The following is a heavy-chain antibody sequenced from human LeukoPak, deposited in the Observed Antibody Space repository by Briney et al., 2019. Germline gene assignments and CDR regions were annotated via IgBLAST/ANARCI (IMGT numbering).Heavy chain of an antibody. Sequence: GRSLRLSCAASGFTFSTYAMDWVRQAPGKGLEWVSYLSSSSSGIYHADSVKGRFTISRDNAKNSLYLQMNSLRTEDTAVYYCVRDGSSWGNFDYWGQGTLVSVSS. CDR1: GFTFSTYA. CDR3: VRDGSSWGNFDY. V-gene: IGHV3-48*01. D-gene: IGHD7-27*01. J-gene: IGHJ4*02. CDR2: LSSSSSGI.